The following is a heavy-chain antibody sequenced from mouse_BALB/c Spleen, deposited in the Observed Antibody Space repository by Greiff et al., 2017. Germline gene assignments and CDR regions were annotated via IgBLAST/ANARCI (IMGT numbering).Heavy chain of an antibody. CDR1: GYTFTDYE. J-gene: IGHJ3*01. CDR3: TRDDSAWFAY. CDR2: IDPETGGT. Sequence: QVQLQQSGAELVRPGASVTLSCKASGYTFTDYEMHWVKQTPVHGLEWIGAIDPETGGTAYNQKFKGKATLTADKSSSTAYMELRSLTSEDSAVYYCTRDDSAWFAYWGQGTLVTVSA. D-gene: IGHD2-4*01. V-gene: IGHV1-15*01.